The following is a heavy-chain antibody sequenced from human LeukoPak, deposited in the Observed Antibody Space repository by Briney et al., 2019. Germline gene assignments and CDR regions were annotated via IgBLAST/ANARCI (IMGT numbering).Heavy chain of an antibody. Sequence: PGGSLRLSCAASGFTFSAFWMTWVRQAPGKGLEWVASIKEDGSEKFYVDSVKGRFTISRDNAKKSLYLQMCSLTAEDAAVYYCARGRDNVYWGQGTLVTVSS. CDR2: IKEDGSEK. CDR1: GFTFSAFW. D-gene: IGHD5-24*01. CDR3: ARGRDNVY. J-gene: IGHJ4*02. V-gene: IGHV3-7*04.